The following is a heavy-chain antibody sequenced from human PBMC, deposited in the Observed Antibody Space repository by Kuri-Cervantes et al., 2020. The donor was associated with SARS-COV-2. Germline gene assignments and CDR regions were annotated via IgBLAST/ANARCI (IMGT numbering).Heavy chain of an antibody. D-gene: IGHD6-19*01. CDR3: ARAAWVPYSSGRSGWFDP. CDR2: PNPNGGTT. V-gene: IGHV1-46*01. J-gene: IGHJ5*02. Sequence: ASVKVSCKASGYTFTDYYIHWVRQAPGQGLEWMGMPNPNGGTTIYAQKFQGRVTMTRDTSTNTVYMELRSLRSDDTAVYYCARAAWVPYSSGRSGWFDPWGQGTLVTVSS. CDR1: GYTFTDYY.